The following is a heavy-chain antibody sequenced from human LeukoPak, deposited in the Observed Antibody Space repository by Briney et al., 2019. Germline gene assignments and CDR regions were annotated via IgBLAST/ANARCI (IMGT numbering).Heavy chain of an antibody. V-gene: IGHV3-53*01. D-gene: IGHD4-17*01. J-gene: IGHJ4*02. Sequence: GGSLTLSCAASGFSISSNYMSWVRQAPGKGLEWVSIIYAGGNTYYAASVKGRFTVSRDNSKNTLYLQMNSLRAEDTAVFSCARVPSRYGDYYFDYWGQGTLVTVSS. CDR3: ARVPSRYGDYYFDY. CDR2: IYAGGNT. CDR1: GFSISSNY.